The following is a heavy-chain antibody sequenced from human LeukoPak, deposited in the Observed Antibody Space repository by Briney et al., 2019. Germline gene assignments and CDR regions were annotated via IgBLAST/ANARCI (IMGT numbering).Heavy chain of an antibody. Sequence: PGGSLRLSCAASGFTFSSYAMSWVRQAPGKGLEWVSAISGSGGSTYYADSVKGRFTISRDNSKNTLYLQTNSLRAEDTAVYYCAKGVSEGVYYFDSWGQGTLVTVSS. CDR3: AKGVSEGVYYFDS. J-gene: IGHJ4*02. CDR1: GFTFSSYA. CDR2: ISGSGGST. V-gene: IGHV3-23*01.